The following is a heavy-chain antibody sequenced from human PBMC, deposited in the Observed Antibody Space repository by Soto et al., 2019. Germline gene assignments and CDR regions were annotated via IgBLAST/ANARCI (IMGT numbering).Heavy chain of an antibody. J-gene: IGHJ4*02. CDR1: GGSISSYY. CDR2: IYYSGST. D-gene: IGHD3-22*01. Sequence: SSETLSLTCTVSGGSISSYYWSWIRQPPGKGLEWIGYIYYSGSTNYNPSLKSRVTISVDTSKNQFSLKLSSVTAADTAVYYCARVRCGYDSSGCPYFDYWGQGTLVTVS. V-gene: IGHV4-59*01. CDR3: ARVRCGYDSSGCPYFDY.